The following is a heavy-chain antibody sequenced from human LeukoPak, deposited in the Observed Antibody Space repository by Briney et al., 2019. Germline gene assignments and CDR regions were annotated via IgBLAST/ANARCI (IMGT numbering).Heavy chain of an antibody. CDR2: ISGSGPYT. J-gene: IGHJ4*02. CDR1: GFTFSSYP. D-gene: IGHD3-9*01. V-gene: IGHV3-23*01. Sequence: GGSLTLFCAASGFTFSSYPMIWVRQAPGKGLEWVSGISGSGPYTFYTDSVKGRFTISRDNSKNTLYLQMNRLRVEDTAVYYCALGLVTDYWGQGTLVTVSS. CDR3: ALGLVTDY.